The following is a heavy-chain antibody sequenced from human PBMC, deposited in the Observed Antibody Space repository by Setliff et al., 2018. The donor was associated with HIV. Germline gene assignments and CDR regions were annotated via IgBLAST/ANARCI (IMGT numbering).Heavy chain of an antibody. CDR1: GGSISSGYY. D-gene: IGHD1-26*01. CDR3: ARGQPQGGGTYWSAFDI. Sequence: PSETLSLTCTVSGGSISSGYYWGWIRQPPGKGLEWIGSIYHSGSTHYNPSLKSRVTISLDTSKTQFSLKLNSVTAADTAVYYCARGQPQGGGTYWSAFDIWGQGTMVTVSS. V-gene: IGHV4-38-2*02. J-gene: IGHJ3*02. CDR2: IYHSGST.